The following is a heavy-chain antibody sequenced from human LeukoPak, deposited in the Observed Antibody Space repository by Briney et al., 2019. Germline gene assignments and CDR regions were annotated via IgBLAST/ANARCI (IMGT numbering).Heavy chain of an antibody. Sequence: KSSETLSLTCTVSGGSISSSSYYWGWIRQPPGKGLEWIGSIYYSGSTYYNPSLKSRVTISVDTSKNQFSLKLSSVTAADTAVYYCARHFVTMVRGPEGLFDYWGQGTLVTVSS. CDR2: IYYSGST. V-gene: IGHV4-39*01. J-gene: IGHJ4*02. CDR3: ARHFVTMVRGPEGLFDY. D-gene: IGHD3-10*01. CDR1: GGSISSSSYY.